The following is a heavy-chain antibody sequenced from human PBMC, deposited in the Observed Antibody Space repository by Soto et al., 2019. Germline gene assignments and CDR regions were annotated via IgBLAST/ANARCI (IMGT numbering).Heavy chain of an antibody. J-gene: IGHJ6*02. CDR1: GFTFSTFA. Sequence: GGSLRLSCAASGFTFSTFAMHWVRQAPGKGLEYVSGISSNGDNTYYEDTVKGRFTISRDNSKNTLYLQMGSLRPEDMAVYYCARGRYSSDVGVGMDFWGQGTTVTVSS. CDR3: ARGRYSSDVGVGMDF. CDR2: ISSNGDNT. D-gene: IGHD6-25*01. V-gene: IGHV3-64*02.